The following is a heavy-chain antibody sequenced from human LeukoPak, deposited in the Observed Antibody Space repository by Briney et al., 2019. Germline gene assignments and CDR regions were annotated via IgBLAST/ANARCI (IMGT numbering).Heavy chain of an antibody. D-gene: IGHD2-15*01. CDR1: GFTFSSYA. CDR2: ISGSGGST. V-gene: IGHV3-23*01. Sequence: GGSLRLSCAASGFTFSSYAMSWVRQAPGKGLEWFSVISGSGGSTYYADSVKGRFTISRDNSKNTLYLQMNSLRAEDTAVYYCAKDYCSGGSCYAGGYYFDYWGQGTLVTVSS. J-gene: IGHJ4*02. CDR3: AKDYCSGGSCYAGGYYFDY.